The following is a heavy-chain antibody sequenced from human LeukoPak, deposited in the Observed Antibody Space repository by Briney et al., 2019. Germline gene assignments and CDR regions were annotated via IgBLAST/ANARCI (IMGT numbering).Heavy chain of an antibody. CDR1: GGSISSYY. CDR2: IYYSGST. D-gene: IGHD2-2*01. J-gene: IGHJ3*02. CDR3: ARRKSTKGDAFDI. Sequence: PSETLSPTCTVSGGSISSYYWNWIRQPPGKGLEWIGYIYYSGSTNYNPSLKRRVTISLDTSKNQFSLKLSSVTAADTAVYYCARRKSTKGDAFDIWGQGTMVTVSS. V-gene: IGHV4-59*08.